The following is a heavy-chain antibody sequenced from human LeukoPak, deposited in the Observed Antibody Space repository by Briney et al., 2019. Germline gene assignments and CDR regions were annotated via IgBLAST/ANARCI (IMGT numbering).Heavy chain of an antibody. D-gene: IGHD3-9*01. CDR1: GYTFTSYA. Sequence: ASVKVSCKASGYTFTSYAMHWVRQAPGQRLEWMGWINAGNGNTKYSQKFQGRVTITRDTSASTAYMELSSLRSEDTAVYYCAGDPYYDILTGHFSYLDVWGKGTTVTVSS. J-gene: IGHJ6*03. CDR3: AGDPYYDILTGHFSYLDV. V-gene: IGHV1-3*01. CDR2: INAGNGNT.